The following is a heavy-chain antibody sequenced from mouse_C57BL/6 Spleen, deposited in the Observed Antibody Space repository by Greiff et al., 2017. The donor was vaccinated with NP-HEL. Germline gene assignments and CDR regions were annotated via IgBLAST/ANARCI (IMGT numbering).Heavy chain of an antibody. CDR1: GFTFSDYY. CDR3: ARADGYSAWFAY. CDR2: INYDGSST. J-gene: IGHJ3*01. D-gene: IGHD2-3*01. V-gene: IGHV5-16*01. Sequence: EVKVEESEGGLVQPGSSMKLSCTASGFTFSDYYMAWVRQVPEKGLEWVANINYDGSSTYYLDSLKSRFIISRDNAKNILYLQMSSLKSEDTATYYCARADGYSAWFAYWGQGTLVTVSA.